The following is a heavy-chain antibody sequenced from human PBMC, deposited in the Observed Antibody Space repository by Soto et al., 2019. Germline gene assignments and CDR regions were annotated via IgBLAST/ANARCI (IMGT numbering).Heavy chain of an antibody. Sequence: PSETLSLTCTVSGGSISSSYWSWIRQPPGKGLEWVGYIYSSGSTYVRPSLKSRVSMSVDPSKNQVSLRLTSVTATDTAVYYCARTPIGYCSGGTCSNWFDPWGQGTLVTVSS. J-gene: IGHJ5*02. CDR1: GGSISSSY. CDR2: IYSSGST. CDR3: ARTPIGYCSGGTCSNWFDP. D-gene: IGHD2-8*02. V-gene: IGHV4-59*08.